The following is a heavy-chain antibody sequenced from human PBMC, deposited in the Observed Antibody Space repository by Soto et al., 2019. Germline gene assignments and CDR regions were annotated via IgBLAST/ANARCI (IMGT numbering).Heavy chain of an antibody. CDR3: ARCLHCSNGGRFDP. Sequence: QVQLQESGPGLVTPSGTLSLTCSVPGVSISRSNWWTWVRQAPGKGLEWIGELYPSGGTTYNPSRQNRVAISVDYTKNRRCLTLTSVTAADTAVYYCARCLHCSNGGRFDPWGQGALVTVSS. D-gene: IGHD2-8*01. V-gene: IGHV4-4*02. CDR1: GVSISRSNW. J-gene: IGHJ5*02. CDR2: LYPSGGT.